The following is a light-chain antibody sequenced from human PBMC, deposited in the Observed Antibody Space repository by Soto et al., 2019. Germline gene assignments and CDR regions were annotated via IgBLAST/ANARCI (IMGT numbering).Light chain of an antibody. V-gene: IGLV1-44*01. CDR2: GND. J-gene: IGLJ1*01. CDR1: SSNIGSNT. CDR3: AAWEDGLIGYV. Sequence: QSVLTQPPSASGPSGQRVTISRSGSSSNIGSNTVNWYQQVPGTAPKLLIYGNDQRPSGVPDRFSGSKSGTSASLAISGLQSEDETDYSCAAWEDGLIGYVFATGSKVTLL.